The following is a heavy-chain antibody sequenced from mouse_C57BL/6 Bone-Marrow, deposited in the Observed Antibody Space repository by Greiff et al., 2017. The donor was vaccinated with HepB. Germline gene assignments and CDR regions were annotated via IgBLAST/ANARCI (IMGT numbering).Heavy chain of an antibody. CDR3: ARPFLTSAWFAD. CDR1: EYEFPSHD. CDR2: INSDGGST. Sequence: DVMLVESGGGLVQPGESLKLSCESNEYEFPSHDMSWVRKTPEKRLELVAAINSDGGSTYYPDTMERRFIISRDNTKKTLYLQMSSLRSEDTALYYCARPFLTSAWFADWGQGTLVTVSA. V-gene: IGHV5-2*01. J-gene: IGHJ3*01. D-gene: IGHD1-1*01.